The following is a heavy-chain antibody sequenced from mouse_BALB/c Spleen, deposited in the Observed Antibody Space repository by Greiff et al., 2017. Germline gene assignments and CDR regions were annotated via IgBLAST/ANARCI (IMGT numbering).Heavy chain of an antibody. Sequence: EVKLEESGPGLVKPSQSLSLTCSVTGYSITSGYYWNWIRQFPGNKLEWMGYISYDGSNNYNPSLKNRISITRDTSKNQFFLKLNSVTTEDTATYYCARDDPLRLREGPAMDYWGQGTSVTVSS. D-gene: IGHD1-2*01. CDR2: ISYDGSN. CDR1: GYSITSGYY. V-gene: IGHV3-6*02. J-gene: IGHJ4*01. CDR3: ARDDPLRLREGPAMDY.